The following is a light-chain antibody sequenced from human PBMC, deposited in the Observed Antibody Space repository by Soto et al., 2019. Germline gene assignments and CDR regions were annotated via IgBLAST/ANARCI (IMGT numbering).Light chain of an antibody. V-gene: IGLV2-14*01. CDR3: SSYTSSSTLV. Sequence: QSALTQPASVSGSPGQSITISCTGTSSDVGGYNYVSWYQQHPGKDPKLMIFEVRNRPSGVSSRFSGSKSGNTASLTISGLQAEDEAVYYCSSYTSSSTLVFGGGTQLTVL. CDR1: SSDVGGYNY. CDR2: EVR. J-gene: IGLJ2*01.